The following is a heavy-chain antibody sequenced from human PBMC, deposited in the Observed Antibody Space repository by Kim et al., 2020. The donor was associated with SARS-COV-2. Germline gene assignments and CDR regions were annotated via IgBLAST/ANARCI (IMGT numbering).Heavy chain of an antibody. D-gene: IGHD5-18*01. Sequence: SVKVSCKASGGTFSSYAISWVRQAPGQGLEWMGRIIPILGIANYAQKFQGRVTITADKSTSTAYMELSSLRSEDTAVYYCARVVGRDYSYGYWVDPWGQGTLVTVSS. J-gene: IGHJ5*02. V-gene: IGHV1-69*04. CDR2: IIPILGIA. CDR3: ARVVGRDYSYGYWVDP. CDR1: GGTFSSYA.